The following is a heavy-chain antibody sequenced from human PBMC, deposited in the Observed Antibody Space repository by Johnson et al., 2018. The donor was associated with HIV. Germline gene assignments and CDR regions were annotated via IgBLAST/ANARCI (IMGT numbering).Heavy chain of an antibody. CDR2: VSSNGGKT. V-gene: IGHV3-64*01. D-gene: IGHD6-13*01. CDR3: ARARYTSDWYLYDAFDL. CDR1: GFTFSTYA. J-gene: IGHJ3*01. Sequence: DVQLVESGGGLVQPGGSLRLSCADSGFTFSTYAMHWVRQAPGKGLEYVSGVSSNGGKTYYANSVKGRFTISRDNSKNTLYLQMGSLRTEDMAVYHCARARYTSDWYLYDAFDLWGQGTMVTVSS.